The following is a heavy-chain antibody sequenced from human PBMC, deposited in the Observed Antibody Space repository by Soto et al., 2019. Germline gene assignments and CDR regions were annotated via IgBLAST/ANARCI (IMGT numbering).Heavy chain of an antibody. Sequence: PGGSLRLSCAASGFTFSSYAMHWVRQAPGKGLEWVAVISYDGSNKYYADSVKGRFTISRDNSKNTLYLQMNSLRAEDTAVYYCASNKLDYYDSSGPIDYWGQGTLVTVSS. CDR1: GFTFSSYA. J-gene: IGHJ4*02. D-gene: IGHD3-22*01. V-gene: IGHV3-30-3*01. CDR3: ASNKLDYYDSSGPIDY. CDR2: ISYDGSNK.